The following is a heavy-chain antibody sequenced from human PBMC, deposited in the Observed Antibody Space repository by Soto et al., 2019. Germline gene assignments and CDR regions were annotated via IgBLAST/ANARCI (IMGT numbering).Heavy chain of an antibody. J-gene: IGHJ6*02. Sequence: ASVKVSCKASGYTFTSYGISWVRQAPGQGLEWMGWIGAYNGNTNYAQKLQGRVTMTTDTSTSTAYMELRSLRSDDTAVYYCAREAYYDILTGYYVHYYGMDVWGQGTTVTVSS. CDR3: AREAYYDILTGYYVHYYGMDV. D-gene: IGHD3-9*01. V-gene: IGHV1-18*04. CDR1: GYTFTSYG. CDR2: IGAYNGNT.